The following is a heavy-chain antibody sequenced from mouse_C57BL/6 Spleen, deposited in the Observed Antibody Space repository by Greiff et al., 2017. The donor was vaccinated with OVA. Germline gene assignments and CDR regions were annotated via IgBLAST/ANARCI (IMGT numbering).Heavy chain of an antibody. D-gene: IGHD1-1*01. CDR3: AREEGSRNFDY. J-gene: IGHJ2*01. CDR2: ISSGSSTI. CDR1: GFTFSDYG. Sequence: EVKLMESGGGLVKPGGSLKLSCAASGFTFSDYGMHWVRQAPEKGLEWVAYISSGSSTIYYADTVKGRFTISRDNDKNTLFLQLTSLRSEDTAMYYCAREEGSRNFDYWGQGTTLTVSS. V-gene: IGHV5-17*01.